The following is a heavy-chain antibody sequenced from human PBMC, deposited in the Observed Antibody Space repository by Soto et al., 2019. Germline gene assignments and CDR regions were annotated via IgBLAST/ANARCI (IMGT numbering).Heavy chain of an antibody. V-gene: IGHV4-61*01. CDR2: IYYSGST. J-gene: IGHJ4*02. CDR3: ARAPGLGRYFDWLLAPPTFDY. CDR1: GGSVSSGSYY. D-gene: IGHD3-9*01. Sequence: SETLSLTCTVSGGSVSSGSYYWSWIRQPPGKGLEWIGYIYYSGSTNYNPSLKSRVTISVDTSKNQFSLKLSSVTAADTAVYYCARAPGLGRYFDWLLAPPTFDYWGQGTLVTVSS.